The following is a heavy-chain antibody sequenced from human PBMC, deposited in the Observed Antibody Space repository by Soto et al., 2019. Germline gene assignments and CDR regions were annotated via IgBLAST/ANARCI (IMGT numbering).Heavy chain of an antibody. V-gene: IGHV3-30*03. CDR2: ISNDGSNK. Sequence: SLRLSCAASGLSFSTYGMHWVRQAPGKGLEWVAFISNDGSNKYYADSVKGRFTISRDNSKNTLYLQMNSLRVEDTAVYYCARQYGMDVWGQGTTVTVSS. CDR3: ARQYGMDV. CDR1: GLSFSTYG. J-gene: IGHJ6*02.